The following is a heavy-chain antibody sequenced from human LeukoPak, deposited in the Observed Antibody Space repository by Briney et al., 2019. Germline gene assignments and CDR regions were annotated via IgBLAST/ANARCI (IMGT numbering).Heavy chain of an antibody. V-gene: IGHV1-8*02. CDR3: ARAGGYCGRISCPYYFDY. CDR2: MNPNSGNT. J-gene: IGHJ4*02. D-gene: IGHD2-15*01. CDR1: GYSFTTYG. Sequence: ASVKVSCKASGYSFTTYGISWVRQATGQGLEWMGWMNPNSGNTGYAQKFQGRVTMTRNTSISTAYMELSSLRSEDTAVYYCARAGGYCGRISCPYYFDYWGQGSLVAVSS.